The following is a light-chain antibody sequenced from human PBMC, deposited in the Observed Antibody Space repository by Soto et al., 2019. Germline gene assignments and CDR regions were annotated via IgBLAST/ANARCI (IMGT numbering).Light chain of an antibody. CDR3: QQSYSAPPT. CDR1: QSTTNY. Sequence: DIQMTQSPSSLSASVGDRVTLTCRASQSTTNYLNWYQQKPGKAPKLLIYKASSLQSGVPSRFSGSRSGTDFTLTISSLQPEDFATYYCQQSYSAPPTFGQGTKVDIK. V-gene: IGKV1-39*01. CDR2: KAS. J-gene: IGKJ1*01.